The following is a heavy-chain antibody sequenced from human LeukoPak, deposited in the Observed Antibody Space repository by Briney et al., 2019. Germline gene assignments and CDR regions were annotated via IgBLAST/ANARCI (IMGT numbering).Heavy chain of an antibody. CDR2: IYYSGST. D-gene: IGHD3-16*02. Sequence: SETLSLTCTVSGGSISSGGYYWSWIRQHPGKGLEWIGYIYYSGSTYYNPSLKSRVTISVDTSKNQFSLKLSSVTAADTAVYYCARREYDYVWGSYRSFDYWGQGTLVTVSS. J-gene: IGHJ4*02. CDR3: ARREYDYVWGSYRSFDY. CDR1: GGSISSGGYY. V-gene: IGHV4-31*03.